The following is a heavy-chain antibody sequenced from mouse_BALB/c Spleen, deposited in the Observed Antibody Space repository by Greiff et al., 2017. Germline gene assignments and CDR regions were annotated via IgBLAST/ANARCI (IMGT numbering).Heavy chain of an antibody. CDR3: ARQYDYHYAMDY. CDR2: ISSGGSYT. V-gene: IGHV5-6*01. Sequence: EVKLMESGGDLVKPGGSLKLSCAASGFTFSSYGMSWVRQTPDKRLEWVATISSGGSYTYYPDSVKGRFTISRDNAKNTLYLQMSSLKSEDTAMYYCARQYDYHYAMDYWGQGTSVTVSS. J-gene: IGHJ4*01. CDR1: GFTFSSYG. D-gene: IGHD2-4*01.